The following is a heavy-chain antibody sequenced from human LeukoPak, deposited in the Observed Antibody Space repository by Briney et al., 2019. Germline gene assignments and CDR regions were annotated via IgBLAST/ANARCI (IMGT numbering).Heavy chain of an antibody. Sequence: GGSLRLSCAASGFTFSNAWMSWVRQAPGKGLEWVSSISNSGSYMYYADSVRGRFTISRDNAKNSLYLQMSSLRAEDTAVYYCARDLTILGVDPPLGPDIWGQGTVVIVSS. CDR2: ISNSGSYM. V-gene: IGHV3-21*01. D-gene: IGHD3-3*01. J-gene: IGHJ3*02. CDR1: GFTFSNAW. CDR3: ARDLTILGVDPPLGPDI.